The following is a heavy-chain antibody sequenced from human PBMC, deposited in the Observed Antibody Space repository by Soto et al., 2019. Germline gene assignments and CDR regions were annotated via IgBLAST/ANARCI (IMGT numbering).Heavy chain of an antibody. V-gene: IGHV2-26*01. CDR1: GFSLSNARMG. D-gene: IGHD6-19*01. Sequence: SGATLVNPTETLTLTCSVSGFSLSNARMGVSWIRQPPGEALEWLAHIFSNDEKSYSTSLKSRLTISKDTSKSQVVLTMTNMDPVDTATYYCARIRRSSGSFVWGQGTTVTVSS. CDR3: ARIRRSSGSFV. J-gene: IGHJ6*02. CDR2: IFSNDEK.